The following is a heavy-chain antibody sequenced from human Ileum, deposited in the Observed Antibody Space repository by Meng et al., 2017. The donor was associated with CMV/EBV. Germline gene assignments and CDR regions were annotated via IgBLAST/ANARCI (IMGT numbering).Heavy chain of an antibody. CDR3: AKWGTLNAFDS. CDR2: THYTGDS. V-gene: IGHV4-61*03. CDR1: GGSVSSSSFW. J-gene: IGHJ3*02. Sequence: SETLSLTCTVPGGSVSSSSFWCNWIRQTPGKGLEWIGYTHYTGDSKYNPSLKSRVTLSVDTSKNHFSLNLRSVTAADTAIYYCAKWGTLNAFDSWGQGTMVTVSS. D-gene: IGHD3-16*01.